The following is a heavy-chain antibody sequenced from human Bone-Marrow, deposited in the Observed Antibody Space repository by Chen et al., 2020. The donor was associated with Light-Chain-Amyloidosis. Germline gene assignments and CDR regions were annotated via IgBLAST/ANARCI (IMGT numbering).Heavy chain of an antibody. CDR3: ARRGGGQLLRQYFDS. J-gene: IGHJ4*02. D-gene: IGHD3-16*01. Sequence: EVQLAQSGGGLVQPGGSLRLSCAVSGFTFSTSTLNWVRPAPGKGLEWIAVITTSANTIYYADSVTGRFTISRDSARNSLYLEMTSLRDEDTAIYYCARRGGGQLLRQYFDSWGQGTLVTVSS. V-gene: IGHV3-48*02. CDR2: ITTSANTI. CDR1: GFTFSTST.